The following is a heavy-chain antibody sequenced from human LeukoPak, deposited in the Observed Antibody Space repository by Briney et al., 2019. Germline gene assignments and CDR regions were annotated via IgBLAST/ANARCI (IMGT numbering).Heavy chain of an antibody. V-gene: IGHV1-18*01. J-gene: IGHJ4*02. Sequence: ASVKVSCKASGYTFTSYGISWVRQAPGQGLEWMGWISAYNGNTNYAQKLQGRVTMTTDTSTSTVYMELRSLRSDDTAVYYCARAGSPATPFDYWGQGTLVTVSS. CDR3: ARAGSPATPFDY. CDR1: GYTFTSYG. D-gene: IGHD3-10*01. CDR2: ISAYNGNT.